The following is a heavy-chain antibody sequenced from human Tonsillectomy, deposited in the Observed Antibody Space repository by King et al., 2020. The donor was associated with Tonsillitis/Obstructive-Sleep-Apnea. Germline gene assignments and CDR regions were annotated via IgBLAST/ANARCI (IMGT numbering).Heavy chain of an antibody. CDR2: INHSGST. V-gene: IGHV4-34*01. J-gene: IGHJ2*01. D-gene: IGHD1-26*01. CDR1: GGSFSGYY. Sequence: VQLQQWGAGLLKPSETLSLTCAVYGGSFSGYYWSWIRQPPGKGLEWIGEINHSGSTNYNPSLKSRVTISVDTSKNQFSLKLSSVTAAGTAVSYCARGARRIVGANRDWYFDLWGRGTLVTVSS. CDR3: ARGARRIVGANRDWYFDL.